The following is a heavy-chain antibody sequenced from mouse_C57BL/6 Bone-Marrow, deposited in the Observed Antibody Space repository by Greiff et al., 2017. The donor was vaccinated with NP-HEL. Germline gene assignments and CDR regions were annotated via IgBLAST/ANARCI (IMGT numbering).Heavy chain of an antibody. J-gene: IGHJ1*03. CDR1: GYTFTSYW. V-gene: IGHV1-5*01. CDR3: ASWVYYGSSYPYWYFDV. Sequence: EVQLQQSGTVLARPGASVKMSCKTSGYTFTSYWMHWVKQRPGQGLEWIGAIYPGNSDTSYNQKFKGKATLTADKSSSTAYMELRSLTSEDSAVYFCASWVYYGSSYPYWYFDVWGTGTTVTVSS. D-gene: IGHD1-1*01. CDR2: IYPGNSDT.